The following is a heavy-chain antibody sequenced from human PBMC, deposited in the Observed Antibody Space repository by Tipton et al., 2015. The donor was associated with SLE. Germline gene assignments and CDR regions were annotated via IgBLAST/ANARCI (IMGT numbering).Heavy chain of an antibody. CDR1: GYTFTSYD. CDR2: MNPNSGNT. D-gene: IGHD3-3*01. Sequence: QVQLVQSGAEVKKPGASVKVSCKASGYTFTSYDINWVRQATGQGLEWMGWMNPNSGNTGYAQKFQGRVTMTRNTSISTAYMELSSLRSEDTAVYYCAGGGYYDFWSGPDAFDIWGQGTMVTVSS. V-gene: IGHV1-8*01. J-gene: IGHJ3*02. CDR3: AGGGYYDFWSGPDAFDI.